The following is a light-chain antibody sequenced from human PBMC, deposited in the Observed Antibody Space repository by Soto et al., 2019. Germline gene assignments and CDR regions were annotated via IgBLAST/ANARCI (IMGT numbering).Light chain of an antibody. CDR2: GAS. J-gene: IGKJ1*01. Sequence: EIVMTQSPATLSVSPGERATLSCRASQSVSSNLVWYQQKPGQAPRLLIYGASTRATGIPARFSGSGSGTEFTPTISSLQSEDYGVYFCQQYHIWPKWTFGQGTRWIS. CDR3: QQYHIWPKWT. V-gene: IGKV3-15*01. CDR1: QSVSSN.